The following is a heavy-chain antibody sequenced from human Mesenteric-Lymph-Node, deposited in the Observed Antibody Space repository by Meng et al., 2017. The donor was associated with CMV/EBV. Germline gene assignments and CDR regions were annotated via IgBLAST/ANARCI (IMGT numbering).Heavy chain of an antibody. D-gene: IGHD1-7*01. J-gene: IGHJ5*02. Sequence: GSLRLSCAASRFTFSSYAMSWVRQPPGKGLEWIGSIYYSGSTYYNPSLKSRVTISVDTSKNQFSLKLNSVTAADTAMYYCAKFSNWNYGADWFDPWGQGTLVTVSS. V-gene: IGHV4-38-2*01. CDR2: IYYSGST. CDR3: AKFSNWNYGADWFDP. CDR1: RFTFSSYA.